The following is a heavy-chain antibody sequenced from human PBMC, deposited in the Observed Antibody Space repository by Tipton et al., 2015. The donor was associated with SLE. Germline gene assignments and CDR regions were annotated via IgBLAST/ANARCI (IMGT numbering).Heavy chain of an antibody. CDR2: IYTSGST. V-gene: IGHV4-61*05. J-gene: IGHJ5*02. D-gene: IGHD3-3*01. CDR3: AMALYYAMGWFDP. CDR1: GGSISSSSYY. Sequence: TLSLTCTVSGGSISSSSYYWGWIRQPPGKGLEWIGYIYTSGSTNYNPSLKSRVTISVDTSKHQFSLKLSSVTAADTAVYYCAMALYYAMGWFDPWGQGTLVTVSS.